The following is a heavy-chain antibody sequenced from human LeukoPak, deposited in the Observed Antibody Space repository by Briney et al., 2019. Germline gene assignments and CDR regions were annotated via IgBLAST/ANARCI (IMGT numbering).Heavy chain of an antibody. V-gene: IGHV3-53*01. CDR1: GFTFSSYG. Sequence: GGSLRLSCAASGFTFSSYGMHWVRQAPGKGLEWVSFIYSGGNTHYSDSAKGRFTISRDNSKNTLYLQMNSLRAGDTAVYDCARRAGEYSHPYDYWGQGTLVTVSS. CDR2: IYSGGNT. J-gene: IGHJ4*02. D-gene: IGHD4-17*01. CDR3: ARRAGEYSHPYDY.